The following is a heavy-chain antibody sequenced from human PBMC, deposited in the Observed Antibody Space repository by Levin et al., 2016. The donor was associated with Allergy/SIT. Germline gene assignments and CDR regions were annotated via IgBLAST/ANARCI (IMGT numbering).Heavy chain of an antibody. D-gene: IGHD5-18*01. CDR1: GYSFTTYW. CDR3: ARHEGSRYSYFST. J-gene: IGHJ4*02. Sequence: GESLKISCKGSGYSFTTYWIAWVRQMPGKGLEWMGIIYPGDSGTKYNPSFQGQVTMSADKSISTAYLQWSSLKASDTAMYYCARHEGSRYSYFSTWGQGTLVTVSS. CDR2: IYPGDSGT. V-gene: IGHV5-51*01.